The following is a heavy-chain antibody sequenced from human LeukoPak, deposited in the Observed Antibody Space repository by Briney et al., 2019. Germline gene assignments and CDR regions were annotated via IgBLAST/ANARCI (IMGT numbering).Heavy chain of an antibody. CDR1: GFVFRSYE. V-gene: IGHV3-48*03. CDR3: TRDRPSGNITMIRGVTLDY. Sequence: GVSLRLSCAASGFVFRSYEMNWVRQAPGMGLEWISYISRSGIAMYYADSVKGRFTISRGNAKNSLYLHMNSLRAEDTAVYYCTRDRPSGNITMIRGVTLDYWGQGTLVTVSS. J-gene: IGHJ4*02. CDR2: ISRSGIAM. D-gene: IGHD3-10*01.